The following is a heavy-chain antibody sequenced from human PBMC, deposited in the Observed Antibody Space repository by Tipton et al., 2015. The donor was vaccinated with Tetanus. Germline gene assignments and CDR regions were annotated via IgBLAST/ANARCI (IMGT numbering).Heavy chain of an antibody. CDR1: GGSFSDFY. Sequence: LRLSCAVSGGSFSDFYWSWIRQVPGQGLEWLGEINHSGTANKNPSLKSRVSMSVDTSNNKFSLRLESVTAADRGVYFCARRRYQWNRGGFDIWGQGTLVTVSS. CDR3: ARRRYQWNRGGFDI. CDR2: INHSGTA. J-gene: IGHJ3*02. D-gene: IGHD1-20*01. V-gene: IGHV4-34*01.